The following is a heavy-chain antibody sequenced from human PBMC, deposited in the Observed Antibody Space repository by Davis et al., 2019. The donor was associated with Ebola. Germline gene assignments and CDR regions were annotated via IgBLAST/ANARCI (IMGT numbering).Heavy chain of an antibody. J-gene: IGHJ5*02. CDR3: GGDFP. CDR2: IYYSGST. V-gene: IGHV4-39*01. Sequence: GSLRLSCTVSGGSISSSSYYWGWIRQPPGKGLEWIGSIYYSGSTYYNPSLKSRVTISVDTSKNQFSLKLSSVTAADTAVYYCGGDFPWGQGTLVTVSS. CDR1: GGSISSSSYY. D-gene: IGHD4-17*01.